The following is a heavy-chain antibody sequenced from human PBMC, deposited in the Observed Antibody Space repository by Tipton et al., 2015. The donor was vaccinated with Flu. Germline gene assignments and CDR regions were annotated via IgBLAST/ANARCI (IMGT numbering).Heavy chain of an antibody. CDR3: AVGQLWADF. J-gene: IGHJ4*01. Sequence: QLVQSGAEVKKPGASVKVSCKLSGHTPSGFYIQWVRQAPGGGLEWMGGRDPEAGAIIYAQKFQDRVTMTEDPSTGTASVEVNRLTFEDTAIYYCAVGQLWADFWGQGTLVTVSA. CDR1: GHTPSGFY. CDR2: RDPEAGAI. D-gene: IGHD5-18*01. V-gene: IGHV1-24*01.